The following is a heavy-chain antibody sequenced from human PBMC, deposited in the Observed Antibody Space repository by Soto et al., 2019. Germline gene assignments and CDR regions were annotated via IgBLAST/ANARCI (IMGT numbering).Heavy chain of an antibody. CDR3: AKPYGSGSCPYYYYGMDV. CDR2: ISYDGSNK. CDR1: GFTFSSYG. Sequence: PGGSLRLSCAASGFTFSSYGMHWVRQAPGKGLERVAVISYDGSNKYYADSVKGRFTISRDNSKNTLYLQMNSLRAEDTAVHYCAKPYGSGSCPYYYYGMDVWGQGTTVTV. D-gene: IGHD3-10*01. V-gene: IGHV3-30*18. J-gene: IGHJ6*02.